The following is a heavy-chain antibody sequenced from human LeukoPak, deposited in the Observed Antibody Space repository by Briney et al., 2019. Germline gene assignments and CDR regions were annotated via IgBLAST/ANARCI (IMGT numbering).Heavy chain of an antibody. V-gene: IGHV5-51*01. CDR1: GYSFSNYW. CDR2: IYPGDSDI. CDR3: ARLQSLATVAFFFDS. J-gene: IGHJ4*02. Sequence: GESLKISCQASGYSFSNYWIGWVRQLPDKGLKWMAIIYPGDSDIRYSPSSQGRVTISADKSINTAYLQWSSLKASDTAIHYRARLQSLATVAFFFDSWGQGTLVTVSS. D-gene: IGHD4-11*01.